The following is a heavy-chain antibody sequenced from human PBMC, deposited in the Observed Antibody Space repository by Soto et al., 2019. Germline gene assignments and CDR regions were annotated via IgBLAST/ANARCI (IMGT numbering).Heavy chain of an antibody. CDR3: EWRDVGVPVAVPQFDH. V-gene: IGHV1-18*04. J-gene: IGHJ5*02. CDR1: GYSFINYG. D-gene: IGHD2-2*02. CDR2: ISPYNGNT. Sequence: QVQLVQSGAEVKKPGASVKVSCKASGYSFINYGVSWVRQAPGQGLEWMGWISPYNGNTNYAQKLQGRVTMTIDTSTSTGARELGRLRPDEKAVYYCEWRDVGVPVAVPQFDHWGQGTLVTVSS.